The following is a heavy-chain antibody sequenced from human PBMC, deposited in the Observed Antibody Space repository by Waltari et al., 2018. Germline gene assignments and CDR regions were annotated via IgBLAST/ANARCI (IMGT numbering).Heavy chain of an antibody. Sequence: QVQLVQSGAAVKKPGASVKVSCKAPGYTFTSYDITWVRQATGQGLEWRGWTQPNHGNTGYEQKFQGRVTIPRKTSLSTAYVERSSLRSEDTAVYYWARGRGRLRGYYYYYMDVWGKGTTVTISS. D-gene: IGHD3-10*01. CDR3: ARGRGRLRGYYYYYMDV. V-gene: IGHV1-8*03. J-gene: IGHJ6*03. CDR1: GYTFTSYD. CDR2: TQPNHGNT.